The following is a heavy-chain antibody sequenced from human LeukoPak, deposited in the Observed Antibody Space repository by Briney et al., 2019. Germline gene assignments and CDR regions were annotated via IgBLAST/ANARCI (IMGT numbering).Heavy chain of an antibody. D-gene: IGHD1-26*01. J-gene: IGHJ4*02. CDR3: ARDGGGNYGLDY. CDR2: LYSATST. CDR1: GITVSSNY. Sequence: PGGSLRLSCAASGITVSSNYMSWVRQAPGKGLEWVSILYSATSTHYADSVKGRFTVSRDNSKNTLYLQMNSLRAEDTAVYSCARDGGGNYGLDYWGQGTLVTVPS. V-gene: IGHV3-53*01.